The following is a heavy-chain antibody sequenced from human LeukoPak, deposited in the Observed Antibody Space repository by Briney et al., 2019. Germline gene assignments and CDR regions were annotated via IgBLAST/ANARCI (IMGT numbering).Heavy chain of an antibody. CDR3: ARATPGGLHGYSFDY. Sequence: GASVKVSCKASGYTFKNYDINWVRQATGQGLEWMGWMKPNSGNTGFAQKFQDRVSMTRDTSINTAYMELTSLRSGDTAVYYCARATPGGLHGYSFDYWGQGTVVTVYS. D-gene: IGHD5-24*01. CDR1: GYTFKNYD. J-gene: IGHJ4*02. V-gene: IGHV1-8*02. CDR2: MKPNSGNT.